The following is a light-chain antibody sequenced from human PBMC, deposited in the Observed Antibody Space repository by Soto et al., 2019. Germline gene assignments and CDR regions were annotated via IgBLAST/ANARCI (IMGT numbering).Light chain of an antibody. CDR3: SSYTGSSTI. J-gene: IGLJ1*01. CDR2: EVS. Sequence: QSVLTQPASVSGSPGQSITISCTGTSSDVGGYNYVSWYQQHPGTAPKLMIYEVSNRPSGVSNRFSGSKSDNTASLTISGPQAEDEADYYCSSYTGSSTIFGTGTKVTVL. CDR1: SSDVGGYNY. V-gene: IGLV2-14*01.